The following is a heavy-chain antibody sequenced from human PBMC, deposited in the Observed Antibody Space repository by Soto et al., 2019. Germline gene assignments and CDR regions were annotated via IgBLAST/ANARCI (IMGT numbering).Heavy chain of an antibody. V-gene: IGHV3-48*02. CDR3: ARDHGGSTWFVGIYYFFGVDV. CDR1: GFTLSSYN. J-gene: IGHJ6*02. CDR2: ISGSSDTI. Sequence: HPGGSLRLSCAASGFTLSSYNMNWVRQAPGKGLEWVSYISGSSDTIYYADSVKGRFTISRDNAKNSLYLQMDSLRDEDTVVYYCARDHGGSTWFVGIYYFFGVDVWGQGTTVTVSS. D-gene: IGHD6-13*01.